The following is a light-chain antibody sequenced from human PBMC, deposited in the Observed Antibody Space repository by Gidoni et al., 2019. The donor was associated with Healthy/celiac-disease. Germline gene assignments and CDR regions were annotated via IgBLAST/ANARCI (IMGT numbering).Light chain of an antibody. V-gene: IGKV1-33*01. CDR3: QQYDNHPFT. J-gene: IGKJ3*01. CDR1: QDISNY. Sequence: IQMTQSSSSLSASVGDRVTITCQASQDISNYLNWYQQKQGKAPKLLIYDASNLERGVTSRFSGSGSGTDFTLTISSLQPEDIATYYCQQYDNHPFTFGHGTKVDIK. CDR2: DAS.